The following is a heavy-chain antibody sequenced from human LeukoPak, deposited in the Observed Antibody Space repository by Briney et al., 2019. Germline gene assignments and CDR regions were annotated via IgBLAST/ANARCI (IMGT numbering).Heavy chain of an antibody. D-gene: IGHD2-15*01. V-gene: IGHV3-23*01. Sequence: GGSLRLSCAASGFTFSSYAMSWVRQAPGKGLEWVSAISGSGGSTYYADSVKGRFTISRDNSKNTLYLQMNSLRAEDTAVYYCAKITGSVVAAYLDYWGQGTLVTVSS. J-gene: IGHJ4*02. CDR3: AKITGSVVAAYLDY. CDR2: ISGSGGST. CDR1: GFTFSSYA.